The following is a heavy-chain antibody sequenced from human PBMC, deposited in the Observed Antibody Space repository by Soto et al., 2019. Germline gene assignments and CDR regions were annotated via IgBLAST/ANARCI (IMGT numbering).Heavy chain of an antibody. CDR1: GFTFRHYW. D-gene: IGHD3-22*01. Sequence: GGSLRLSCAASGFTFRHYWMTWVRQAPGKGLEWVANIKDDESEINYVDSVKGRFTISRDNAKNSLFLQMNSLGAEDTAVYYCARDTNYSDSSAYYDALAFWGQGTLVTVSS. J-gene: IGHJ4*02. CDR3: ARDTNYSDSSAYYDALAF. V-gene: IGHV3-7*01. CDR2: IKDDESEI.